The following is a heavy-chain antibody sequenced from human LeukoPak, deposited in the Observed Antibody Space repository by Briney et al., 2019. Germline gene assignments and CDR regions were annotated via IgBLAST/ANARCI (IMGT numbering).Heavy chain of an antibody. J-gene: IGHJ5*02. CDR1: GYTFTSYY. Sequence: ASVKVSCKASGYTFTSYYMHWVRQAPGQGLEWMGIINPSGGSTSYAQKFQGRVTMTRDTSTSTVYMELSSLRSEDTAVYCCARDRSSGYYRGYNWFDPWGQGTLVTVSS. CDR3: ARDRSSGYYRGYNWFDP. V-gene: IGHV1-46*01. D-gene: IGHD3-22*01. CDR2: INPSGGST.